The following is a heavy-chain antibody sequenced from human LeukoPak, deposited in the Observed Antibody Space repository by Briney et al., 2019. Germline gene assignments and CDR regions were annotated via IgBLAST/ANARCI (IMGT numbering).Heavy chain of an antibody. V-gene: IGHV4-59*08. Sequence: SETLSLTCTVSGGSISSYYWSWIRQPPGQGLEWIGYIHYSGSTNYNPSLKSRVTISVDTSKNQFSLKLSSVTAADTAVYYCARQASTTDYFDYWGQGTLVTVSS. J-gene: IGHJ4*02. D-gene: IGHD4-11*01. CDR3: ARQASTTDYFDY. CDR2: IHYSGST. CDR1: GGSISSYY.